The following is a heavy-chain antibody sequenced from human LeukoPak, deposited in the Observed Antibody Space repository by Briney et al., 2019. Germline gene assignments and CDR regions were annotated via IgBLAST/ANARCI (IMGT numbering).Heavy chain of an antibody. CDR3: IKALGSPYYN. J-gene: IGHJ4*02. V-gene: IGHV3-74*01. Sequence: GGSLRLSCAASGFTFSANWMHWVRQAPGKGLVWVSRINPDGSITNYADSVKGRFTISRDNAKNTVYLQMNSLRVDDTAVYYCIKALGSPYYNWGQGTLLTVSS. CDR1: GFTFSANW. D-gene: IGHD3-10*01. CDR2: INPDGSIT.